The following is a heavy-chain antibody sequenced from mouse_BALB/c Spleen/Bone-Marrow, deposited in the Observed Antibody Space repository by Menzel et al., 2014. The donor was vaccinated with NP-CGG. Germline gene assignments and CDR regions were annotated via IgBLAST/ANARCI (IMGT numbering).Heavy chain of an antibody. CDR2: INPDSSTI. J-gene: IGHJ4*01. Sequence: EVHLVESGGGLGHPGGSLKLSCAASGFDFSRYWMSWVRQAPGKGLEWIGEINPDSSTINYTPSLKDKFIISRDNAKNTLCLQTSKATSDDTALYYCARHSMAIDYWGQGTSVTVSS. V-gene: IGHV4-1*02. CDR1: GFDFSRYW. CDR3: ARHSMAIDY.